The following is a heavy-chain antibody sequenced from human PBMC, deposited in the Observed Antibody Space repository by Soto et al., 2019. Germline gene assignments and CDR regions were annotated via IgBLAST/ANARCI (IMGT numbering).Heavy chain of an antibody. D-gene: IGHD6-13*01. Sequence: EMQLLESGGGLVQAGGSLRLSCAASGFTVSCYALNWVRLAPGKGLEWVSGISASTYYADAVKGRFTISRDTSKNTPSLPMNSLRAEDTAIYVCAIRMYSTMSYYLDYWGQGTLVTVSS. V-gene: IGHV3-23*01. J-gene: IGHJ4*02. CDR2: ISAST. CDR3: AIRMYSTMSYYLDY. CDR1: GFTVSCYA.